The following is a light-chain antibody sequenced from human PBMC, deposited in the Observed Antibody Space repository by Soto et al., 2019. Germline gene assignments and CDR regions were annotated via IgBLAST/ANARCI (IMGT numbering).Light chain of an antibody. V-gene: IGKV1-5*03. CDR3: QQYGNSPPIT. CDR2: KAS. CDR1: QSISSW. J-gene: IGKJ4*01. Sequence: DIQMTQSPSTLSASVGDRVTITCRASQSISSWLAWYQQKPGKAPKLLIYKASSLESGVPSRFSGSGSGTEFTLTISSLQPDDFATYYCQQYGNSPPITFGGGTKVEIK.